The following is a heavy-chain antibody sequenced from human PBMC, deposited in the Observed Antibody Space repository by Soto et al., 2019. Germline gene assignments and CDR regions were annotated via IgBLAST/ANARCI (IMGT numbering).Heavy chain of an antibody. CDR1: GGSISSGGYY. D-gene: IGHD1-7*01. Sequence: QVQLQESGPGLVKPSQTLSLTCTVSGGSISSGGYYWSWIRQHPGKGLEWIGYIYYSGSTYYNPSLKSRVTISVDTSKNQFSLKLSSVTAADTAAYYCARDSVELPNYYYYGMDVWGQGTTVTVSS. J-gene: IGHJ6*02. CDR2: IYYSGST. CDR3: ARDSVELPNYYYYGMDV. V-gene: IGHV4-31*03.